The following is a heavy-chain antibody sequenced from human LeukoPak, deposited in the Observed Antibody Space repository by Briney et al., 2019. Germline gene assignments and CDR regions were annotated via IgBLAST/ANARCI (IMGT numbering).Heavy chain of an antibody. CDR1: GFTFSDYY. D-gene: IGHD7-27*01. J-gene: IGHJ4*02. V-gene: IGHV3-11*03. Sequence: PGGSLRLSCAASGFTFSDYYMSWIRQAPGKGLEWVSDISSTSIYTNYADSVKGRFTISRDNAKNSLYLQMNSLRAEDTAVYYCAKNWAFDYWGQGTLVTVSS. CDR3: AKNWAFDY. CDR2: ISSTSIYT.